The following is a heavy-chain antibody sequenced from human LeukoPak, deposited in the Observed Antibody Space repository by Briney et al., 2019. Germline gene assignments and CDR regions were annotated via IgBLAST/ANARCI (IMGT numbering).Heavy chain of an antibody. V-gene: IGHV3-48*01. CDR2: ISSSSSTI. J-gene: IGHJ4*02. CDR3: ASTRGGKRRFDY. Sequence: GGSLRLSCVASGFTFSDYWMHWVRQAPGKGLEWVSSISSSSSTIYYADSVKGRFTISRDNSKNTLYLQMNSLRAEDTAVYYCASTRGGKRRFDYWGQGTLVTVSS. CDR1: GFTFSDYW. D-gene: IGHD4-23*01.